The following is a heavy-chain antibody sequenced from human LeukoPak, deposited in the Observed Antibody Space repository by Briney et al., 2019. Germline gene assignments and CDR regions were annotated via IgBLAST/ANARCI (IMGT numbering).Heavy chain of an antibody. V-gene: IGHV4-59*01. Sequence: SETLSLTCTVSGGSISSYYWSWIRQPPGKGLEWIGYIYYSGSTNYNPSLKSRVTISVDTSKNQFSLKLSSATAADTAVYYCARDFYGNDAFDIWGQGTMVTVSS. D-gene: IGHD4-4*01. J-gene: IGHJ3*02. CDR3: ARDFYGNDAFDI. CDR2: IYYSGST. CDR1: GGSISSYY.